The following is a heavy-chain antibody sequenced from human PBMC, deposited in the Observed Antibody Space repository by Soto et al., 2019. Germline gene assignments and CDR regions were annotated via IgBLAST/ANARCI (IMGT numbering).Heavy chain of an antibody. CDR3: ARAGTNMVQFDY. D-gene: IGHD3-10*01. J-gene: IGHJ4*02. CDR1: CGSINSYF. Sequence: SDTLSLTCTVSCGSINSYFWSWIRQSPGKGLEWIGHIYYSGSTSYSPSLKSRVSISVDTSKNQFSLEVHSVTAADTAVYYCARAGTNMVQFDYWGQGTLVTVSS. V-gene: IGHV4-59*07. CDR2: IYYSGST.